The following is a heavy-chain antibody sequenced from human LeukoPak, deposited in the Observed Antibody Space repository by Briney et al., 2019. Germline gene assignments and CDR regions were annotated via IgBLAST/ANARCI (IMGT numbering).Heavy chain of an antibody. V-gene: IGHV4-59*11. J-gene: IGHJ5*02. CDR2: IYYSGST. CDR1: GGSISSHY. D-gene: IGHD4-17*01. CDR3: ARAPNYGDVNWFDP. Sequence: SETLSLTCTVSGGSISSHYWSWIRQPPGKGLEWIGYIYYSGSTNYNPSLKSRVTISVDRSKNQFSLKLSSVTAADTAVYYCARAPNYGDVNWFDPWGQGTLVTVSS.